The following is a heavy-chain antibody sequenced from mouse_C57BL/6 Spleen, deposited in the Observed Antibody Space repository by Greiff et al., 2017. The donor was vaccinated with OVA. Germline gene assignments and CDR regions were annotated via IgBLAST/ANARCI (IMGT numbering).Heavy chain of an antibody. D-gene: IGHD2-1*01. Sequence: VMLVESGAELAKPGASVKLSCKASGYTFTSYWMHWVKQRPGQGLEWIGYINPSSGYTKYNQKFKDKATLTADKSSSTTYMQLSSLTYDDSAVYYCAGDDYYDVWGTGTTVTVSS. CDR2: INPSSGYT. CDR1: GYTFTSYW. J-gene: IGHJ1*03. CDR3: AGDDYYDV. V-gene: IGHV1-7*01.